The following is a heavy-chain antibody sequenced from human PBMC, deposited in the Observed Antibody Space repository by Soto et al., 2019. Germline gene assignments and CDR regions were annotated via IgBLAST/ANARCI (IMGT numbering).Heavy chain of an antibody. V-gene: IGHV3-66*01. CDR3: ARVIVLTYYSHRSGYYFKY. CDR2: IYGGDTT. Sequence: EAQLVESGGGLVQPGGSLRLSCAVSGFTVSNIYMSWVRQAPGKALECVSVIYGGDTTYYADSVKGRFTVSRDDSKNTLYLQMNTLRPEDTAIYYCARVIVLTYYSHRSGYYFKYWGQVTLATVSS. D-gene: IGHD3-22*01. CDR1: GFTVSNIY. J-gene: IGHJ4*02.